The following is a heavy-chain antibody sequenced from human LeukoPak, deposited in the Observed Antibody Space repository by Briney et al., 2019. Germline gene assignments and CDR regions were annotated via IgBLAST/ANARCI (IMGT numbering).Heavy chain of an antibody. Sequence: GGSLRLSCAASGFTFSSYAMSWVRQAPGRGLEWVSAISGSGGSTYYADSVKGRFTISRDNAKNSLYLQMNSLRAEDTAVYYCARSRGRVSPLDYWGQGTLVTVSS. CDR3: ARSRGRVSPLDY. J-gene: IGHJ4*02. CDR1: GFTFSSYA. CDR2: ISGSGGST. V-gene: IGHV3-23*01. D-gene: IGHD2-2*01.